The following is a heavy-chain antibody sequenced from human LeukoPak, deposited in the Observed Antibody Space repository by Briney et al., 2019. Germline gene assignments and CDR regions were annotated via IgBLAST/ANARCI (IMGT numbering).Heavy chain of an antibody. D-gene: IGHD6-13*01. CDR2: INWDGGST. Sequence: GGSLRLSCAASGFNFDDYTMHWVRQIPGKSLEWVSLINWDGGSTFYADSVKGRFTISRDTRKNFLNLQMISLRTEDTALYYCAKDLGKVIAAAGTSGFDSWGRGTLVTVSS. V-gene: IGHV3-43*01. CDR1: GFNFDDYT. J-gene: IGHJ4*01. CDR3: AKDLGKVIAAAGTSGFDS.